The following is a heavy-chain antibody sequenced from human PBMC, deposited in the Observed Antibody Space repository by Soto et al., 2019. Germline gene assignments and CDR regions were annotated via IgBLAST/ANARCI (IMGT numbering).Heavy chain of an antibody. Sequence: GGSLRLSCAASGFTFSSYAMHWVRQAPGKGLGWVAVISYDGSNKYYADSVKGRFTISRDNSKNTLYLQMNSLRAEDTAVYYCARDPGHTAMVPGESDYWGQGTLVTVSS. V-gene: IGHV3-30-3*01. CDR2: ISYDGSNK. CDR3: ARDPGHTAMVPGESDY. D-gene: IGHD5-18*01. CDR1: GFTFSSYA. J-gene: IGHJ4*02.